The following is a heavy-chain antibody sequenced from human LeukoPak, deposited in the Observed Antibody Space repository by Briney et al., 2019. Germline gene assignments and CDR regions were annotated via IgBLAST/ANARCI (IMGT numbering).Heavy chain of an antibody. CDR3: AFSYCTGGSCYGLDY. CDR1: GFTFSSYS. V-gene: IGHV3-21*01. CDR2: ISSSSSYI. J-gene: IGHJ4*02. D-gene: IGHD2-15*01. Sequence: GGSLRLSCAASGFTFSSYSMNWVRQAPGKGLEWVSSISSSSSYIYYADSVKGRFTISRDNAKNSLFLQMNSLRAEDTAVYYCAFSYCTGGSCYGLDYWGQGTLVTVSS.